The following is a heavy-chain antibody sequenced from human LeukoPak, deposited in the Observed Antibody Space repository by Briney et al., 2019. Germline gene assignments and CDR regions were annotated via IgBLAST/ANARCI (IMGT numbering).Heavy chain of an antibody. Sequence: GESLRISCKGSGYIFTSYWIGWVRQMPGKGLDWMGIIYPGNSDIRYSPSFQGQVTIPADKSISTAYVQWSSLKASDTAMYYCARGLAGTTYFDYWGQGTLVTLSS. J-gene: IGHJ4*02. D-gene: IGHD1-7*01. CDR1: GYIFTSYW. V-gene: IGHV5-51*01. CDR3: ARGLAGTTYFDY. CDR2: IYPGNSDI.